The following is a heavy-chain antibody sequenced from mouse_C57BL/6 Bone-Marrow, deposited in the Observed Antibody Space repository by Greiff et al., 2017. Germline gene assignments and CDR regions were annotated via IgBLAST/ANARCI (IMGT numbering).Heavy chain of an antibody. J-gene: IGHJ1*03. V-gene: IGHV5-6*02. D-gene: IGHD1-3*01. CDR1: GFTFSSYG. CDR3: ARHKSFYWYFDV. Sequence: DVMLVESGGDLVKPGGSLKLSCAASGFTFSSYGMSWVRQTPDKRLEWVATLSSGGSYTYYPDSVKGRFTISRDNAKNTLYLQMSSLKSEDTAMYYCARHKSFYWYFDVWGTGTTVTVSS. CDR2: LSSGGSYT.